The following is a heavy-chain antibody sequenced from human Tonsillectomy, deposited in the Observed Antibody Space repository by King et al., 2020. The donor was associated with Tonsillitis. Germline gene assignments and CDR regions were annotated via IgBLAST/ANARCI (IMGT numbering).Heavy chain of an antibody. CDR1: GGSISSSSYY. Sequence: LQLQESGPELVKPSETLSLTCTVSGGSISSSSYYWGWIRQPPGKGLEWIGSIYYSGSTYYNPSLKSRVTISVDTSKNQFSLKLSSVTAADTAVYYCARQEGYYDILTGYYRGPFDYWGQGTLVTVSS. D-gene: IGHD3-9*01. CDR2: IYYSGST. CDR3: ARQEGYYDILTGYYRGPFDY. V-gene: IGHV4-39*01. J-gene: IGHJ4*02.